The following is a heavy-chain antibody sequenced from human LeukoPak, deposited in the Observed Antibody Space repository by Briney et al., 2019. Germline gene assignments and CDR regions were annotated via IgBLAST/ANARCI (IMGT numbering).Heavy chain of an antibody. J-gene: IGHJ5*02. D-gene: IGHD3-22*01. V-gene: IGHV4-59*01. CDR2: IYYSGST. CDR3: ARDLTDYYDSSGYYMSGWFEP. CDR1: GGSISSYY. Sequence: PSETLSLTCTVSGGSISSYYWSWIRQPPGKGLEWIGYIYYSGSTNYNPSLKSRVTISVDTSKNQFSLKLSSVTAADTAVYYCARDLTDYYDSSGYYMSGWFEPWGQGTLVTVSS.